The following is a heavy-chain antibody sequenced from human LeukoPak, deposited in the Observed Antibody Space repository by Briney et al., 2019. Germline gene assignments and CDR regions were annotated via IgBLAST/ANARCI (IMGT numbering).Heavy chain of an antibody. CDR3: AKVPYYYDSSGPADY. J-gene: IGHJ4*02. Sequence: GRSLRLSCAASGFTFSSYGMHWVRQAPGKGLEGGAVISYDGSNKYYADSVKGRFTISRDNSKNTLYLQMNSLRAEDTAVYYCAKVPYYYDSSGPADYWGQGTLVTVPS. D-gene: IGHD3-22*01. V-gene: IGHV3-30*18. CDR1: GFTFSSYG. CDR2: ISYDGSNK.